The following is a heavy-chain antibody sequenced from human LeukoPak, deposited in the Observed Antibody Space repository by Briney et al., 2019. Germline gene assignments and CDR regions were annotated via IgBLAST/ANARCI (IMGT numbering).Heavy chain of an antibody. D-gene: IGHD6-13*01. V-gene: IGHV3-23*01. J-gene: IGHJ3*02. CDR3: ARGRIADAFDI. CDR1: GFTFSSYA. Sequence: GGSLRLSCAASGFTFSSYAMSWVRQAPGKGLEWVSVISGSGGSTHYADSVKGRFTISRDNSKNTLYLQMNSLRAEDTAVYYCARGRIADAFDIWGQGTMVTVSS. CDR2: ISGSGGST.